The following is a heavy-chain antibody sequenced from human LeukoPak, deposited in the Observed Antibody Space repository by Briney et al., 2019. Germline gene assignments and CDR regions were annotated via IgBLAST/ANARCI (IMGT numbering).Heavy chain of an antibody. V-gene: IGHV3-21*01. D-gene: IGHD6-13*01. CDR2: ISSSSSYI. Sequence: PGGSLRLSCVASGFTFSSYSMNWVRQAPGKGLEWVSSISSSSSYIYYADSVKGRFTISRDNAKNSLYLQMNSLRAEDTAVYYCARERYSTSKFDYWGQGTLVTVSS. CDR3: ARERYSTSKFDY. J-gene: IGHJ4*02. CDR1: GFTFSSYS.